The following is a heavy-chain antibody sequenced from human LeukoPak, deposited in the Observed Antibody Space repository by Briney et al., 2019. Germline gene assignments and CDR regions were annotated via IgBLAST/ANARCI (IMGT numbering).Heavy chain of an antibody. CDR3: AKDMVTTKYNWFDP. D-gene: IGHD4-17*01. V-gene: IGHV3-30*02. Sequence: HPGGSLRLSCAASGFIFSSYGMHWVRQAPGKGLEWVAFIRYDGSNKYYADSVKGRFTISRDNSKNTLYLQMNSLRAEDTAVYYCAKDMVTTKYNWFDPWDQGTLVTVSS. J-gene: IGHJ5*02. CDR2: IRYDGSNK. CDR1: GFIFSSYG.